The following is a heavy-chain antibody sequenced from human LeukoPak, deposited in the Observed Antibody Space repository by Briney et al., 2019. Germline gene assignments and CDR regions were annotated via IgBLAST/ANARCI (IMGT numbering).Heavy chain of an antibody. CDR2: IYWNDDK. CDR3: AHSLGTGGEYYDSSGYSHNAFDI. CDR1: GFSLSTRGVG. J-gene: IGHJ3*02. V-gene: IGHV2-5*01. D-gene: IGHD3-22*01. Sequence: SGPTLVHPTPTLTLTCTFSGFSLSTRGVGVGWIRQPPVKALDGLALIYWNDDKRYIPSLKSRLTITNDTSKNQVVLTMTNMEPVDTATYYCAHSLGTGGEYYDSSGYSHNAFDIWGQGTMVTVSS.